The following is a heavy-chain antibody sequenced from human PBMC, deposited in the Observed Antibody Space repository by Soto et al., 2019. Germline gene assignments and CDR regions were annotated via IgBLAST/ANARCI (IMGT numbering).Heavy chain of an antibody. V-gene: IGHV3-74*01. J-gene: IGHJ4*02. CDR1: GFTFSSYW. D-gene: IGHD3-10*01. Sequence: EVQLVECGGDLVQPGGSLRLSCAASGFTFSSYWIHWVRQVPGKRLLCVSRINTDGRSTNYAGSVKGRFTISRDNSKNTAYQQMARLRADDRYVDYCTRALIDLWFRFDRWGQGPLVPVSS. CDR2: INTDGRST. CDR3: TRALIDLWFRFDR.